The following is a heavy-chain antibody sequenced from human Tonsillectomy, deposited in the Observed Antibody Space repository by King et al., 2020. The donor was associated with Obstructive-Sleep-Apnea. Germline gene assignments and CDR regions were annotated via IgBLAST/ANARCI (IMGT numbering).Heavy chain of an antibody. V-gene: IGHV3-23*04. Sequence: DVQLVESGGGLVQPGGSLRLSCAASGFTFSSYAMTWVRQSPGKGLEWVSAISGSGGDTYYADSVKGRFTISRDNSKNTLYLQMNSLRAEDTAVYYCAKAPRYSSGWFRTLWGQGTLVTVSS. J-gene: IGHJ4*02. D-gene: IGHD6-19*01. CDR2: ISGSGGDT. CDR1: GFTFSSYA. CDR3: AKAPRYSSGWFRTL.